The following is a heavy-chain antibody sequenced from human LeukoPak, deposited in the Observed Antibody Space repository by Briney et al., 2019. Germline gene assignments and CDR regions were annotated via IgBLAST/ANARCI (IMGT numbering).Heavy chain of an antibody. CDR2: IWYDGSNK. CDR3: AKEMGVSNYFEH. V-gene: IGHV3-30*02. J-gene: IGHJ4*02. D-gene: IGHD3-10*01. Sequence: PGGSLRLSCAASGFTFSSYGMHWVRQAPGKGLEWVAVIWYDGSNKYYADSVKGRFTISRDNSKNTLYLQMNSLGAEDTAVYYCAKEMGVSNYFEHWGQGTLVTVSS. CDR1: GFTFSSYG.